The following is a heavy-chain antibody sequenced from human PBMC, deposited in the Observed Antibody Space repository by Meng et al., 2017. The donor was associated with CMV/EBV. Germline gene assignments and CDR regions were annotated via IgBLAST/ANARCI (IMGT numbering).Heavy chain of an antibody. V-gene: IGHV1-2*02. CDR1: GYTFTGYY. CDR2: INPNSGGT. D-gene: IGHD1-26*01. CDR3: ARVGVRLGPFDY. J-gene: IGHJ4*02. Sequence: GQLGQAGAEVKKPGASVKVSCKASGYTFTGYYIHWVRQDPGQGLEWMGWINPNSGGTNYAQKFQGRVTMTRDTSISTAYMELSRLRSDDTAVYYCARVGVRLGPFDYWGQGTLVTVSS.